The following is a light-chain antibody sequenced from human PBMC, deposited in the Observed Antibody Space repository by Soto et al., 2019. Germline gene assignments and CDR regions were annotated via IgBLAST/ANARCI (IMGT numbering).Light chain of an antibody. Sequence: DIQMTQSPSSLSASVGDRVTITCRASQSISSYLNWYQQKPGKAPKLLIYGASSLQSGAPSRFSGSGSGTDFTLTISSLQPEDFATYYCQQFNTYPYTFGQGTKLEIK. J-gene: IGKJ2*01. CDR3: QQFNTYPYT. CDR2: GAS. CDR1: QSISSY. V-gene: IGKV1-39*01.